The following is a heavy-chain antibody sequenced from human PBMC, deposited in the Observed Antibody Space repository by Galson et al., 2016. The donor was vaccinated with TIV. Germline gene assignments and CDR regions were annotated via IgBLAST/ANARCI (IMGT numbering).Heavy chain of an antibody. CDR2: INPDSGVT. D-gene: IGHD3-3*01. V-gene: IGHV1-2*02. Sequence: SVKVSCKASGYTFPDYYLHWVRQAPGQGLEWMGWINPDSGVTHYAQRFQGRVTMTGDTSISTAYMELSRLRSAETAVYYCARVVRRFLEWSDYCYFDFWGRGTLVTVSS. J-gene: IGHJ2*01. CDR3: ARVVRRFLEWSDYCYFDF. CDR1: GYTFPDYY.